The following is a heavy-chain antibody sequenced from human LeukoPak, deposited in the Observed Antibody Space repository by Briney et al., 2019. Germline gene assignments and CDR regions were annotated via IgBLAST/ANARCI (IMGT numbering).Heavy chain of an antibody. CDR3: TRDRNEACFDY. CDR1: GSTFTSYG. J-gene: IGHJ4*02. CDR2: IGAYNGKT. V-gene: IGHV1-18*01. D-gene: IGHD1-1*01. Sequence: APVKVSCKASGSTFTSYGISWVRQAPGPGLEWMGWIGAYNGKTNYTQKLQGRVTMTTHTSTRTTYMELRCLRSDATARHYFTRDRNEACFDYWGQGTLVTVSS.